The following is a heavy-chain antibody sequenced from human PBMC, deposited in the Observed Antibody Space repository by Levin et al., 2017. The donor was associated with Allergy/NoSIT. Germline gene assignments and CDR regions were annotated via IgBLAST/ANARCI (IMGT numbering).Heavy chain of an antibody. D-gene: IGHD6-13*01. CDR3: ARREIAAASDAFDI. V-gene: IGHV4-59*08. Sequence: PSETLSLTCTVSGGSISSYYWSWIRQPPGKGLEWIGYIYYSGSTNYNPSLKSRVTISVDTSKNQFSLKLSSVTAADTAVYYCARREIAAASDAFDIWCQGTMVTVSS. J-gene: IGHJ3*02. CDR1: GGSISSYY. CDR2: IYYSGST.